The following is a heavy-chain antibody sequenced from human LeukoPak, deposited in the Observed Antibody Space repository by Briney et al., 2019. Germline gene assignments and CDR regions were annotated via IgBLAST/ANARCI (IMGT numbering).Heavy chain of an antibody. D-gene: IGHD6-6*01. V-gene: IGHV3-30*03. CDR1: GFSFSAYS. CDR3: ARDSDSSSTYAMYYYYYYMDV. CDR2: ISYDGSNK. J-gene: IGHJ6*03. Sequence: GGSLRLSCAASGFSFSAYSMNWVRQAPGKGLEWVAVISYDGSNKYYADSVKGRFTISRDNSKNTLYLQMDSLRAEDTAVYYCARDSDSSSTYAMYYYYYYMDVWGKGTTVTVSS.